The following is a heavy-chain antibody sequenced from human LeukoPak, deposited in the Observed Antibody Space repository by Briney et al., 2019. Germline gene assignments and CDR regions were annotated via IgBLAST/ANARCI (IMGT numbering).Heavy chain of an antibody. V-gene: IGHV3-30-3*01. CDR2: ISYDGSNK. J-gene: IGHJ4*02. Sequence: SGGSLRLSCAASGFTFSSYAMHWVRQAPGKGLEWVAVISYDGSNKYYADSVKGRFTISRDNSENTLYLQMNSLRAEDTAVYYCARVKSSRFGELLSPFDYWGQGTLVTVSS. CDR3: ARVKSSRFGELLSPFDY. D-gene: IGHD3-10*01. CDR1: GFTFSSYA.